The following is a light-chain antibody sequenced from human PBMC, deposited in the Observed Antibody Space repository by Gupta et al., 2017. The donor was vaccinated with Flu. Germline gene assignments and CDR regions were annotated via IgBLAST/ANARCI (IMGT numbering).Light chain of an antibody. CDR3: GTWDNSLSAGV. V-gene: IGLV1-51*02. Sequence: QSVLTQPPSVSAAPGQKVTISCSGSGSNIGSNYVSWYPQFPGTAPRLLMFENNERPSGIPDRFSGSKSGTSDTLGLTGLQTGDEAEYDCGTWDNSLSAGVFGGGTKVTVL. CDR1: GSNIGSNY. J-gene: IGLJ3*02. CDR2: ENN.